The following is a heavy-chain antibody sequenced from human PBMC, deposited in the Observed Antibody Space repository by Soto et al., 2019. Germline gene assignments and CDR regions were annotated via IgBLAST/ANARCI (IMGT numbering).Heavy chain of an antibody. Sequence: QVQLQESGPGLVKPSGTLSLTCAVSGGSISSSNWWRWVRQPPGKGLEWIGEIYHSGSTNYNPSLKRRFAISVNKSKNQFSLKLSSVTAADTAVYYCAREVYDSSGYYNDYWGQGTLVTVSS. CDR3: AREVYDSSGYYNDY. D-gene: IGHD3-22*01. CDR1: GGSISSSNW. CDR2: IYHSGST. J-gene: IGHJ4*02. V-gene: IGHV4-4*02.